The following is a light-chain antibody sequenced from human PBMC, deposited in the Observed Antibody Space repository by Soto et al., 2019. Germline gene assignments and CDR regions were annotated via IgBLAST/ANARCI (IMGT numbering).Light chain of an antibody. CDR3: ASYSTSSTLMI. CDR2: EVV. Sequence: QSVLTQPASVSGSPGQSITISCTGSNNDIGGFDFVSWYQQLPGKAPKLIIYEVVNRPSGVSYRFSASKSGNTASLTISRLQTEDEADYYCASYSTSSTLMIFGGGTKLTVL. CDR1: NNDIGGFDF. J-gene: IGLJ2*01. V-gene: IGLV2-14*01.